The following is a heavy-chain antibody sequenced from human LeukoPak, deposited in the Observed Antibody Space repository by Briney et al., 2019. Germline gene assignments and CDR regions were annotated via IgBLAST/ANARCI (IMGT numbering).Heavy chain of an antibody. Sequence: TGGSLRLSCAASGFIFTTNCMQWVRQAPGKGLVWVSRMNGDGSITSYADSVKGRFTISRDNAKDTLYLQMNSLRVEDTAVYYCVRGGWGAPADWGPGTLVAVSS. D-gene: IGHD6-19*01. CDR2: MNGDGSIT. V-gene: IGHV3-74*01. CDR1: GFIFTTNC. CDR3: VRGGWGAPAD. J-gene: IGHJ4*02.